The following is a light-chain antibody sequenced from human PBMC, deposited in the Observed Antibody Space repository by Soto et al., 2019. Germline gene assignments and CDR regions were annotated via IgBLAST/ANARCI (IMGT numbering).Light chain of an antibody. CDR2: EVS. Sequence: QSALTQPASLSGSPGQSITISCTGSSSDVGGYNSVSWYQQHPGKAPKLIIYEVSNRPSGISNRFSGSKSGNTASLTISGLQAEDEADYYCSSYTNINTRACVFGTGTKLTVL. CDR1: SSDVGGYNS. CDR3: SSYTNINTRACV. V-gene: IGLV2-14*01. J-gene: IGLJ1*01.